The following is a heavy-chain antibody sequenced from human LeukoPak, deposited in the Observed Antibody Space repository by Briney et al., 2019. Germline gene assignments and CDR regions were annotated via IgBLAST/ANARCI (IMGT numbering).Heavy chain of an antibody. CDR2: ISAYNGDT. D-gene: IGHD3-22*01. V-gene: IGHV1-18*01. Sequence: ASVKVSCKASGYTFTSYGINWVRQAPGQGLEWMGWISAYNGDTNYAQKLQGRVTMTTDTSTSTAYMELRSLRSDDTAVYYCARKLYDSSRYGQTYYFDNWGQGTLVTVSS. CDR1: GYTFTSYG. J-gene: IGHJ4*02. CDR3: ARKLYDSSRYGQTYYFDN.